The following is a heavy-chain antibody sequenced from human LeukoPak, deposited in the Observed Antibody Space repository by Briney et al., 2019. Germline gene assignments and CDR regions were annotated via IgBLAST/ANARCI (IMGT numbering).Heavy chain of an antibody. J-gene: IGHJ4*02. D-gene: IGHD3-10*01. Sequence: SQTLSLTCTVSGGSISSGSYYWSWIRQPAGKGLEWIGRIYTSGSTNYNPSLKSRVTISVDTSKNQFSLKLSSVAAADTAVYYCVTMVQGKHSDTFWGQGTLVTVSS. CDR1: GGSISSGSYY. CDR3: VTMVQGKHSDTF. CDR2: IYTSGST. V-gene: IGHV4-61*02.